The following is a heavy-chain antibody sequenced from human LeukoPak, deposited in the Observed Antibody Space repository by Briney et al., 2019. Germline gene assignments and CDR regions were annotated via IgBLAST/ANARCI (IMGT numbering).Heavy chain of an antibody. CDR2: IIPIFGTA. CDR3: ARCRRNYDSSSYYYFLFDY. CDR1: GGTFSSYA. J-gene: IGHJ4*02. V-gene: IGHV1-69*13. Sequence: SVKVSCKASGGTFSSYAIRWVRQAPGQGLEWMGGIIPIFGTANYAQKFQGRVTITADESTSTAYMELSSLRAEDTAVYYCARCRRNYDSSSYYYFLFDYWGQGTLVTVSS. D-gene: IGHD3-22*01.